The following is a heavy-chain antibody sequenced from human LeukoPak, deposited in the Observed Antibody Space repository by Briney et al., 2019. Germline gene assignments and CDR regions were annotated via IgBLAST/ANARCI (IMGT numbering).Heavy chain of an antibody. CDR3: ARVLGNWNYLFPFDY. CDR2: IYHSGST. CDR1: GYSISSGYY. Sequence: SETLSLTCTVSGYSISSGYYWGWIRQPPGKGLEWIGSIYHSGSTYYNPSLKSRVTISVDTSKNQFSLKLSCVTAADTAVYYCARVLGNWNYLFPFDYWGQGTLVTVSS. J-gene: IGHJ4*02. D-gene: IGHD1-7*01. V-gene: IGHV4-38-2*02.